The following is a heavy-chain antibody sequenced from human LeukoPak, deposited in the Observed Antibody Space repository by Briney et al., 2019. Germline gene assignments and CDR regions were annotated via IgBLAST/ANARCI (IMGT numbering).Heavy chain of an antibody. J-gene: IGHJ3*02. Sequence: RTGGSLRLSCAASGFTFSNAWMSWVRQAPGKGLEWVGRIKSKTDGGTTDYPAPVKGRFTISRDDSKNTLYLQMNSLKTEDTAVYYCTTPLYIVVVGMGAFDIWGQGTMVTVSS. V-gene: IGHV3-15*05. CDR2: IKSKTDGGTT. CDR3: TTPLYIVVVGMGAFDI. D-gene: IGHD2-15*01. CDR1: GFTFSNAW.